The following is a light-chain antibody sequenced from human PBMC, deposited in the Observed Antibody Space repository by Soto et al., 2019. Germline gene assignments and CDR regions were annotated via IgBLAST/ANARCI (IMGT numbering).Light chain of an antibody. J-gene: IGKJ1*01. CDR2: GAS. CDR1: QSVSNTY. CDR3: QQYGTTPWT. V-gene: IGKV3-20*01. Sequence: EIVLTQSPGTLSLSPGERATLSCRASQSVSNTYLAWYQQKPGQAPRLLIFGASSRATGIPDRFSGSESGTDFTLTISRVEPEDFAVYYCQQYGTTPWTFGQGTKVDI.